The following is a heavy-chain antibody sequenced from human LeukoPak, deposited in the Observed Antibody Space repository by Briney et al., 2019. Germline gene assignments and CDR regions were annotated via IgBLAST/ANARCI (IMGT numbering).Heavy chain of an antibody. Sequence: SETLSLTCAVYGGSFSGHSWSWIRQPPGKGLEWIGEVIHGGSTNYNPSLKSRVIISLDTSKNQFSLKLNSVNAADTAVYYCARVTNSPAFDIWGQGTMVTVSS. CDR1: GGSFSGHS. V-gene: IGHV4-34*12. J-gene: IGHJ3*02. CDR3: ARVTNSPAFDI. CDR2: VIHGGST. D-gene: IGHD2-8*01.